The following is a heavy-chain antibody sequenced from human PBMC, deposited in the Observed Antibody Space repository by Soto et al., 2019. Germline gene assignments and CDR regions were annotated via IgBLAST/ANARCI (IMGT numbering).Heavy chain of an antibody. Sequence: EVQLVGSGGGLLKPRASVRVSCAASGFSFENAWMNWVRQAPGNGLECVGRIQSKTYGEATDYAAPVKGRFTISRDDSKNTLSLHMNSLKAEDSAVYYCTSGLIVVVAASRPAGYWGQGTLVTVSS. CDR3: TSGLIVVVAASRPAGY. V-gene: IGHV3-15*07. CDR2: IQSKTYGEAT. D-gene: IGHD2-21*01. J-gene: IGHJ4*02. CDR1: GFSFENAW.